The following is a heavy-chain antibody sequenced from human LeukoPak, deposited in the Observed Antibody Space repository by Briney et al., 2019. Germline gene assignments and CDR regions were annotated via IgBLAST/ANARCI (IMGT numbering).Heavy chain of an antibody. CDR3: AHKLSGHGGFDY. CDR2: IYWDDNK. V-gene: IGHV2-5*02. CDR1: GFSLSTRGVG. J-gene: IGHJ4*02. D-gene: IGHD5-12*01. Sequence: SGPTLVNPTQTLTLTCTFSGFSLSTRGVGVGWIRQPPGKALEWLALIYWDDNKRYSPSLKSRLTITKDTSKNQVVLTMTNMDPVDTATYHCAHKLSGHGGFDYWGQGTLVTVSS.